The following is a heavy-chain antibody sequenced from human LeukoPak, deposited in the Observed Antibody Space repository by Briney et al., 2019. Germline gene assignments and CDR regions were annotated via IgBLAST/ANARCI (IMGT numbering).Heavy chain of an antibody. V-gene: IGHV1-2*02. Sequence: ASVKVSCKASGYTFTDYYMHWVRQAPGQGLEWMGWINPNSGGTYYAQKFQGRVTMTLGTSISTAHMELGRLRSDDTAVYYCARGDETYCGGDCYSGLDYWAREPWSPSPQ. CDR1: GYTFTDYY. CDR2: INPNSGGT. J-gene: IGHJ4*02. D-gene: IGHD2-21*02. CDR3: ARGDETYCGGDCYSGLDY.